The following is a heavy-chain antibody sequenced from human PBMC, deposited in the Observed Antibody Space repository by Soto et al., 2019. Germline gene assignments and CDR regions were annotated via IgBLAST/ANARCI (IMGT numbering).Heavy chain of an antibody. J-gene: IGHJ2*01. Sequence: SETLSLTCTVSGGSISSGDYYWSWIRQPPGKGLEWIGYIYYSGSTHYNPSLKSRVTISVDTSKNQFSLKLSSVTAADTAVYYCAREGTPCSSTSCYSGWYFDLWGRGTLVTVSS. D-gene: IGHD2-2*01. CDR1: GGSISSGDYY. CDR3: AREGTPCSSTSCYSGWYFDL. V-gene: IGHV4-30-4*01. CDR2: IYYSGST.